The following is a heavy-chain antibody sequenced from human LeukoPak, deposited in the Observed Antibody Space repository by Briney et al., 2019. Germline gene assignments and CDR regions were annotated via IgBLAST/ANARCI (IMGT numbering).Heavy chain of an antibody. Sequence: GGSLRLSCAASGFTVSSNYMSWVRQAPGKGLEWVSVIYSGASTYYADSVKGRFTISRDNSKNTLYLQMNSLRAEDTAVYYCARNKWELLYYYGMDVWGQGTTVTVSS. V-gene: IGHV3-66*01. J-gene: IGHJ6*02. CDR2: IYSGAST. D-gene: IGHD1-26*01. CDR1: GFTVSSNY. CDR3: ARNKWELLYYYGMDV.